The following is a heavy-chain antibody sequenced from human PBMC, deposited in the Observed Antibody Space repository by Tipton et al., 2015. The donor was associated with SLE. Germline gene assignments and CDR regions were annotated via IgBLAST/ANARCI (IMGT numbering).Heavy chain of an antibody. CDR3: ARHRVRYNWNDVGY. V-gene: IGHV4-38-2*01. D-gene: IGHD1-20*01. J-gene: IGHJ4*02. CDR2: IYHSGST. CDR1: GYSISSGYY. Sequence: TLSLTCAVSGYSISSGYYWGWIRQPPGKGLEWIGSIYHSGSTYYNPSLKSRVTISVDTSKNQFSLKLSSVTAADTAVYYCARHRVRYNWNDVGYWGQGTLVTVSS.